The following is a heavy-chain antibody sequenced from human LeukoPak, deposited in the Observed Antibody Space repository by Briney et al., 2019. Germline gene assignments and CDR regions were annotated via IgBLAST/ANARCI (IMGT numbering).Heavy chain of an antibody. D-gene: IGHD6-13*01. CDR2: ISWNSGSI. V-gene: IGHV3-9*01. CDR3: ASEPVQLAFDY. CDR1: GFTFDDYA. Sequence: GGSLRLSCAASGFTFDDYAMHWVRQAPGKGLEWVSGISWNSGSIGYADSVKGRFTISRDNAKNSLYLQMNSLRAEDTAVYYCASEPVQLAFDYWGQGTLVTVSS. J-gene: IGHJ4*02.